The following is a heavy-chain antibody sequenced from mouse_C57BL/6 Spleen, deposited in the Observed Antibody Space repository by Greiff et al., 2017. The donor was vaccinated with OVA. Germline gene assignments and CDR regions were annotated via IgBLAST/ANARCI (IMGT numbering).Heavy chain of an antibody. D-gene: IGHD1-1*01. V-gene: IGHV10-1*01. J-gene: IGHJ4*01. CDR3: GRDYYGSRGYYAMDY. CDR2: IRSKSNNYAT. Sequence: EVQLVESGGGLVQPKGSLKLSCAASGFSFNTYAMNWVRQAPGKGLEWVARIRSKSNNYATYYADSVKDRFTISRDDSESMLYLQMNNLKTEDTAMYYCGRDYYGSRGYYAMDYWGQGTSVTVSS. CDR1: GFSFNTYA.